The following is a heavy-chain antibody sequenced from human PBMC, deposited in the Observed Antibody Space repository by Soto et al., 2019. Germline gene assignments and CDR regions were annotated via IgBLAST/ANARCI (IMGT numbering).Heavy chain of an antibody. D-gene: IGHD2-15*01. Sequence: GESRKISCKGSGYSFTSYWISWVRQMPGKGLEWMGRIDPSDSYTNYSPSFQGHVTISADKSISTAYLQWSSLKASDTAMYYCARHKIYCSGGSCYPDAWGQGTTVTVSS. V-gene: IGHV5-10-1*01. J-gene: IGHJ6*02. CDR2: IDPSDSYT. CDR1: GYSFTSYW. CDR3: ARHKIYCSGGSCYPDA.